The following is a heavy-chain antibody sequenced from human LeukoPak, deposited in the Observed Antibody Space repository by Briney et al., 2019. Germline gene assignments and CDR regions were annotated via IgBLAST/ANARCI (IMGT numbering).Heavy chain of an antibody. V-gene: IGHV1-2*02. D-gene: IGHD3-22*01. CDR1: GYTFTGYY. CDR2: INPNSGGT. CDR3: ASLAYDSSGYFQVPDDY. J-gene: IGHJ4*02. Sequence: ASVKVSCKASGYTFTGYYMHWVRQAPGQGLEWMGWINPNSGGTNYAQKCQGRVTMTRDTSISTAYMELSRLRSDDTAVYYCASLAYDSSGYFQVPDDYWGQGTLATVSS.